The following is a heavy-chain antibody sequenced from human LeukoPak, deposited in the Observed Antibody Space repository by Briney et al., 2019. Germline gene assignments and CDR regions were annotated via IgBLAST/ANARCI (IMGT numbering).Heavy chain of an antibody. D-gene: IGHD3-16*02. V-gene: IGHV1-69*13. J-gene: IGHJ4*02. Sequence: ASVKVSCKASGGTFSSYAISWVRQAPAQGLEWMGGIIPIFGTANYAQKFQGRVTITADESTSTAYMELSSLRSEDTAVYYCARRLGESSLTSPDLYCPFDYWGQGTLVTVSS. CDR2: IIPIFGTA. CDR3: ARRLGESSLTSPDLYCPFDY. CDR1: GGTFSSYA.